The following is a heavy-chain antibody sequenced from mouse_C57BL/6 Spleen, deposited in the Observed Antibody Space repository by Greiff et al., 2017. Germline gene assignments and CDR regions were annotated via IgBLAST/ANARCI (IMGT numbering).Heavy chain of an antibody. D-gene: IGHD1-1*01. CDR3: ARPYYYGSSSLAKDY. J-gene: IGHJ4*01. V-gene: IGHV1-19*01. CDR2: INPYNGGT. CDR1: GYTFTDYY. Sequence: EVQLQQSGPVLVKPGASVKMSCKASGYTFTDYYMNWVKQSHGKSLEWIGVINPYNGGTSYNQKFKGKATLTVDKSSSTAYMELNSLTSEDSAVYYCARPYYYGSSSLAKDYWGQGTSVTVSS.